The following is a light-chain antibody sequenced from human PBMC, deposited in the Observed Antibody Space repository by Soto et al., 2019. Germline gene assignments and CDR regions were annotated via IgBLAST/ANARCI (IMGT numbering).Light chain of an antibody. CDR2: DVT. CDR1: DSDIGGYDH. J-gene: IGLJ1*01. Sequence: QSALTQPASVSASPGQSIAISCTGTDSDIGGYDHVSWYQQHPGKAPKLLIYDVTNRPSGVSSRFSGSKAGRTASLTISGLQTEDEADYYCSSHISSTALAFGTGTQLTVL. V-gene: IGLV2-14*03. CDR3: SSHISSTALA.